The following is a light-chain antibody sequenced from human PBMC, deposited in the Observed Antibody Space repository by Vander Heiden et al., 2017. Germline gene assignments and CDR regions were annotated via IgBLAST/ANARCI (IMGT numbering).Light chain of an antibody. Sequence: DIQTTQPTSSLSASVGDRVTITCRASQHIIGYLDWYQQKPGKAPRLLIYAASSLQSGVPSRFGGGGSGTDFTLTISSLQPEDFATYYCQQCDSSAVTFGQGTQVDIK. J-gene: IGKJ5*01. CDR3: QQCDSSAVT. CDR1: QHIIGY. CDR2: AAS. V-gene: IGKV1-39*01.